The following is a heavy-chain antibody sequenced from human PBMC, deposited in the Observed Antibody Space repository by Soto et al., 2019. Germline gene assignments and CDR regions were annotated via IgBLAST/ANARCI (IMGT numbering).Heavy chain of an antibody. V-gene: IGHV3-11*01. CDR3: SRGPLGDFDS. CDR1: GFSFSGSY. Sequence: QVQLVESGGGLVKPGGYLRLSCAASGFSFSGSYMSWIRQAPGKGLEWVSYIRSGGSNEYYAASVRGRFAISRDDAKNPLYLQLNSVRADDTAVYYCSRGPLGDFDSRGQGTMVTVSS. CDR2: IRSGGSNE. J-gene: IGHJ3*02.